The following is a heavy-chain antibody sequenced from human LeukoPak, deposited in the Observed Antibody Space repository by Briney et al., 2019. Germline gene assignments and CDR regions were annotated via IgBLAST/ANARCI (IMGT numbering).Heavy chain of an antibody. CDR2: INTSGRTR. D-gene: IGHD4-17*01. Sequence: GGSLRLSCAASGFTFSSYTMNWVRQAPGKGLEWVSYINTSGRTRFYADSVKRRFTISRDNAENPLHLQMNSLRAEDTAVYYCARGPDDYGDYSWFDPWGQGTLVTVSS. CDR3: ARGPDDYGDYSWFDP. J-gene: IGHJ5*02. CDR1: GFTFSSYT. V-gene: IGHV3-48*01.